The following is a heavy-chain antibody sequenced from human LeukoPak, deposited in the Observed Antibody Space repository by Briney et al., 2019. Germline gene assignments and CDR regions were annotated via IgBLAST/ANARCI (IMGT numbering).Heavy chain of an antibody. CDR3: AKGHGDASGYYYFDS. D-gene: IGHD3-22*01. J-gene: IGHJ4*02. CDR1: GFTFSSYG. V-gene: IGHV3-30*02. CDR2: IRYDGSNK. Sequence: PGRSLRLSCAVSGFTFSSYGMHWVRQAPGKGLEWVAFIRYDGSNKFYADSVKGRFTISRDNSKNTLFLQMNSLRVEDTAVYYCAKGHGDASGYYYFDSWGQGTLVTVSS.